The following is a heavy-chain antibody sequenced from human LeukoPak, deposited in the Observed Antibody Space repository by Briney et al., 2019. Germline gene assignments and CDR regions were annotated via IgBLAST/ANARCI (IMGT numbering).Heavy chain of an antibody. V-gene: IGHV1-46*01. D-gene: IGHD6-6*01. CDR3: ARETTWGANIAARPPDSY. CDR1: GYTFTSYY. J-gene: IGHJ4*02. Sequence: ASVKVSCKASGYTFTSYYMHWVRQAPGQGLEWMGIINPSGGSTSYAQKFQGRVTMTRDTSTSTVYMELSSLRSEDTAVYYCARETTWGANIAARPPDSYWGQGTLVTVSS. CDR2: INPSGGST.